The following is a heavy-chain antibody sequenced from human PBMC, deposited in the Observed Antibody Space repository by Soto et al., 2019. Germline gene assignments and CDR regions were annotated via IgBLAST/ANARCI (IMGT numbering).Heavy chain of an antibody. J-gene: IGHJ4*02. V-gene: IGHV3-7*01. Sequence: EVQLVESGGGLVQPGGFLRLSCAASGFTFTNYWMSWVRQAPGKGLEWVASMNEDGREKRYVDSVKGRFTISRDNAKNSLFVEMNSLRAEDTGVYYCASSAFTYRGYWGQGTLVTVSS. CDR1: GFTFTNYW. CDR3: ASSAFTYRGY. D-gene: IGHD4-4*01. CDR2: MNEDGREK.